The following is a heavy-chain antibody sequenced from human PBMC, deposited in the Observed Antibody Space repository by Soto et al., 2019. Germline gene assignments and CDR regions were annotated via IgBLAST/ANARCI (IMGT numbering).Heavy chain of an antibody. V-gene: IGHV3-7*01. CDR3: ARDRVSGGSCYFDY. Sequence: EVQLVESGGGLVQPGGSLRLSCAASGFTFSSYWMSWVRQAPGKGLEWVANIKQDGSEKYYVDSVKGRFTISRDNAKNPLYLQMNSLRAEDTAVYYCARDRVSGGSCYFDYWGQGTLVTVSS. J-gene: IGHJ4*02. D-gene: IGHD2-15*01. CDR1: GFTFSSYW. CDR2: IKQDGSEK.